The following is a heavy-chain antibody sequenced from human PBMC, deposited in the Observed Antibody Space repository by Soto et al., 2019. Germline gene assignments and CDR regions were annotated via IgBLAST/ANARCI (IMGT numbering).Heavy chain of an antibody. D-gene: IGHD3-22*01. Sequence: PGESLKISCKASGYSFTNYWIAWVRQMPGKGLEYMGIIYPSDSDSRYSPSFQGQVTFSADKSINTAYLQWSSLKASDTAMYYCARQIYDSDTGPNFQYYFDSWGQGTPVTVSS. V-gene: IGHV5-51*01. CDR1: GYSFTNYW. CDR3: ARQIYDSDTGPNFQYYFDS. J-gene: IGHJ4*02. CDR2: IYPSDSDS.